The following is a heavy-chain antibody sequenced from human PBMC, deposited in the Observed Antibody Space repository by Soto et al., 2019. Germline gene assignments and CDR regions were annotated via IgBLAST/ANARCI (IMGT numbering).Heavy chain of an antibody. J-gene: IGHJ4*02. CDR3: AHVYWVAAGIRYYFDY. Sequence: QITLKESGPPLVKPTQTLTLTCTFSGFSLTTDAVGVGWIRQPPGKALEWLALIYWDDDKRYSPALKSRLTITKDASRNQVVLTLTTMDPADTATYYCAHVYWVAAGIRYYFDYWGQGTLVTVSS. D-gene: IGHD1-1*01. CDR2: IYWDDDK. CDR1: GFSLTTDAVG. V-gene: IGHV2-5*02.